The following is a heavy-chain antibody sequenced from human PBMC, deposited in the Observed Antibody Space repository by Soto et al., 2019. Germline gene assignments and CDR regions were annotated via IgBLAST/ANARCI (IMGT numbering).Heavy chain of an antibody. CDR3: ASDQDYYASSGYLDF. CDR2: IWYDGSNK. J-gene: IGHJ4*02. D-gene: IGHD3-22*01. Sequence: GGSLRLSCAASGFTFSSYGMHWVRQAPGKGLEWVAVIWYDGSNKYYADSVKGRFTISRDNSKNTLYLQMNRLRAEDTAVYYCASDQDYYASSGYLDFWGQGTLVTVSS. V-gene: IGHV3-33*01. CDR1: GFTFSSYG.